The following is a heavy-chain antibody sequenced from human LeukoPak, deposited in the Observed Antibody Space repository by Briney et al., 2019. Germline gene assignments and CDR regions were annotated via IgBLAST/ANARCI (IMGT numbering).Heavy chain of an antibody. CDR2: ISGSGGST. CDR3: AKAPTNWDSGY. Sequence: PGGSLRLSCAASGLTFSNYAMSWVRQAPGKGLEWVSVISGSGGSTYYADSVKGRFTISRDNSKNTLYLQMNSLRAEDTAVYYCAKAPTNWDSGYWGQGTLVTVSS. V-gene: IGHV3-23*01. CDR1: GLTFSNYA. J-gene: IGHJ4*02. D-gene: IGHD7-27*01.